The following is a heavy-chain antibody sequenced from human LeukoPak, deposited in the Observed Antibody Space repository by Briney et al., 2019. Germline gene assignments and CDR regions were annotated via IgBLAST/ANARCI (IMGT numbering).Heavy chain of an antibody. D-gene: IGHD2-2*01. Sequence: PSETLSLTCAVYGGSFSGYYWSWIRQPPGKGLEWIGEINHSGSTNYNPSLKSRVTISVDTSKNQFSLKLSSVTAADTAVYYCARATNCSSTSCDRVNWFDPWGRGTLVTVSS. CDR2: INHSGST. CDR1: GGSFSGYY. J-gene: IGHJ5*02. V-gene: IGHV4-34*01. CDR3: ARATNCSSTSCDRVNWFDP.